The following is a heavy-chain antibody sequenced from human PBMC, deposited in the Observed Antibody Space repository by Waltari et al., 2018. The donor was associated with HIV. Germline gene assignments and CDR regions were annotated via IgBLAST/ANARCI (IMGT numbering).Heavy chain of an antibody. CDR3: ARVPYDSSGLDAFDI. CDR1: GGSISSYY. CDR2: IYYRGST. D-gene: IGHD3-22*01. J-gene: IGHJ3*02. Sequence: QVQLQESGPGLVKPSETLSLTCTVSGGSISSYYWSWIRQPPGKGLEWIGYIYYRGSTNYNPSLKSRVTISVDTSKNQFSLKRSSVTAADTAVYYCARVPYDSSGLDAFDIWGQGTMVTVSS. V-gene: IGHV4-59*01.